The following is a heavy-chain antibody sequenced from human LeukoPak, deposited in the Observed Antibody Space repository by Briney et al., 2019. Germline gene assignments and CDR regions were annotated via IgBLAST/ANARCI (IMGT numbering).Heavy chain of an antibody. J-gene: IGHJ5*02. D-gene: IGHD6-13*01. CDR3: ARDRRQQLVRGGFDP. Sequence: PGGSLRLSCTASGFTFSNFWMGWVRQAPGKGLEWVANIKQDETEKFYLGSVKGRFTISRDNAKNSLYLQMNSLRVEDTAVYYCARDRRQQLVRGGFDPWGQGTLVTVSS. V-gene: IGHV3-7*03. CDR2: IKQDETEK. CDR1: GFTFSNFW.